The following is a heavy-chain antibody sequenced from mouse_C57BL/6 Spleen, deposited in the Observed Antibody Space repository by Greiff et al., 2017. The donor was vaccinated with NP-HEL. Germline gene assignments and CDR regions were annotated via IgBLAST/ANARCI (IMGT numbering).Heavy chain of an antibody. D-gene: IGHD2-3*01. J-gene: IGHJ2*01. CDR3: AIDGYYKDFDY. CDR2: INPNNGGT. CDR1: GYTFTDYN. V-gene: IGHV1-22*01. Sequence: EVQLQQSGPELVKPGASVKMSCKASGYTFTDYNMHWVKQSHGKSLEWIGYINPNNGGTSYNQKFKGKATLTVNKSSSTAYMELRSLTSEDSAVYYCAIDGYYKDFDYWGQGTTLTVSS.